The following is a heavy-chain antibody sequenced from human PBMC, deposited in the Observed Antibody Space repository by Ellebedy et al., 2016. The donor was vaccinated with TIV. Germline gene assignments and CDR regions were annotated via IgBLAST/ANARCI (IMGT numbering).Heavy chain of an antibody. Sequence: GESLKISCAASGFTFSSYAMSWDRQAPGTGLEWVSALSGRGGSTYYADSVKGRFTISRDNSKNTLYLQMNSMRAEDTAIYYCAKDVGFGWPGDYWGKGTLVTVSS. D-gene: IGHD3-16*01. CDR2: LSGRGGST. V-gene: IGHV3-23*01. J-gene: IGHJ4*02. CDR1: GFTFSSYA. CDR3: AKDVGFGWPGDY.